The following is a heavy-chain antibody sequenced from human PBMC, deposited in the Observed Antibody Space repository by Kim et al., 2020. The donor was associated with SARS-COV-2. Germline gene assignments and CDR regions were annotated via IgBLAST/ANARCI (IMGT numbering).Heavy chain of an antibody. CDR3: EASDY. J-gene: IGHJ4*02. V-gene: IGHV3-23*01. Sequence: ISESAVRPHYADSVKGRFTTTRDNSKSTLFLQMNSLRAEDTAVYYCEASDYWGQGSLVTVSS. CDR2: ISESAVRP.